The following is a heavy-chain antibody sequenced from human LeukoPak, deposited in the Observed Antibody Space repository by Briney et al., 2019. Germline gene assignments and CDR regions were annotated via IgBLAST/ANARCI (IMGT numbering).Heavy chain of an antibody. CDR1: GGSISSSSYY. J-gene: IGHJ6*03. CDR2: IYYSGST. V-gene: IGHV4-39*01. Sequence: PSETLSLTCTVSGGSISSSSYYWGWIRQPPGKGLEWIGSIYYSGSTYYNPSLKSRVTISVDTSKNQFSLKLSSVTAADTAVYYCARLDYYGSGSYYPLLGPYYYYMDVWGKGTTVTISS. D-gene: IGHD3-10*01. CDR3: ARLDYYGSGSYYPLLGPYYYYMDV.